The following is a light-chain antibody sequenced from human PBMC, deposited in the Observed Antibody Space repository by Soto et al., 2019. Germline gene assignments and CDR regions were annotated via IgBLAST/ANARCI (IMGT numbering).Light chain of an antibody. Sequence: AIQMTQSPSSLSASVGDRATITYKASQDISDDVGWYQQTPGKAPNPLISGASRLPSGVPSRFSGSGSGAHFTLTITSLRPEDSAIYYCPQNHSSPRTFGEGTKVDIK. J-gene: IGKJ1*01. V-gene: IGKV1-6*01. CDR1: QDISDD. CDR2: GAS. CDR3: PQNHSSPRT.